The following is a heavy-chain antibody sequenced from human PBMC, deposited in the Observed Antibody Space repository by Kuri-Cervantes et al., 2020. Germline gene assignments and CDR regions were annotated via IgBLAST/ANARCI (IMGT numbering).Heavy chain of an antibody. D-gene: IGHD3-16*01. CDR2: INPSGAT. CDR1: GYTFTSYY. CDR3: ARALYYDREGDDI. Sequence: ASVKVSCKASGYTFTSYYMHWVRQAPGQGLEWLGWINPSGATHYPQNFRDRVSMTRDTSITTAYMELTSLRSDDTAVYYCARALYYDREGDDIWGQGTMVTVSS. J-gene: IGHJ3*02. V-gene: IGHV1-2*02.